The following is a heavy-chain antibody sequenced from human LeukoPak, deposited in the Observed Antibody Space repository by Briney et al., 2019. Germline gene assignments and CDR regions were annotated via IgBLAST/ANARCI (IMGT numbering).Heavy chain of an antibody. D-gene: IGHD2-8*01. Sequence: GGSLRLSCAASGSTLSGYTMNWIRQAPGKGLEWISSITGGSNYKHYADSVKGRFIISRDNAKNSLFLQLNSLRAEDTAVYYCATDPPKSLGRMFDFWGQGALVTVSS. V-gene: IGHV3-21*01. CDR3: ATDPPKSLGRMFDF. CDR2: ITGGSNYK. CDR1: GSTLSGYT. J-gene: IGHJ4*02.